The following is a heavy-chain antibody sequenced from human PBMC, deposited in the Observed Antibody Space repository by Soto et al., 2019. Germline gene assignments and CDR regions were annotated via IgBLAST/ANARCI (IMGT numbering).Heavy chain of an antibody. V-gene: IGHV3-21*01. Sequence: EVQLVESGGGLVKPGGSLRLSCAASGFTFSSYSMNWVRQAPGKGLEWVSSISSSSSYIYYADSVNGRFTISRDNAKNSLYLQMNSLRAEDTAVYYCASPLQYCSGGSCSNYYYYYYMDVWGKGTTVTVSS. J-gene: IGHJ6*03. CDR1: GFTFSSYS. CDR3: ASPLQYCSGGSCSNYYYYYYMDV. CDR2: ISSSSSYI. D-gene: IGHD2-15*01.